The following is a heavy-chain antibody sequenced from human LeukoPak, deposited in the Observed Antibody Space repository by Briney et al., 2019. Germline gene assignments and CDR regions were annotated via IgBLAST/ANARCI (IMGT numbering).Heavy chain of an antibody. CDR1: GRSISSYY. J-gene: IGHJ5*02. CDR2: IYYSGST. D-gene: IGHD1-1*01. V-gene: IGHV4-59*01. CDR3: ARESTADWFDP. Sequence: SQPLSLTCTVSGRSISSYYWSWLRQPPGQGLEWIGYIYYSGSTNYNPSLKSRVTISVDTSKNQFSLKLSSVTAADTAVYYCARESTADWFDPWGQGTLVTVSS.